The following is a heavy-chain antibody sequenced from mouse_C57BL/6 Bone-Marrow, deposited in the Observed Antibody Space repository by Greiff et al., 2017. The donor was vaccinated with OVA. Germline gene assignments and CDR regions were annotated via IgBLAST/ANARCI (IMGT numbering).Heavy chain of an antibody. CDR2: IDPENGDT. CDR1: GFTIKDDY. CDR3: TTLIYYYGSIAY. V-gene: IGHV14-4*01. J-gene: IGHJ3*01. Sequence: EVQLQQSGAELVRPGASVKLSCTASGFTIKDDYMHWVKQRPEQGLEWIGWIDPENGDTEYASKFQGKATITADTSSNTAYLQLSSLTSEDTAVYYCTTLIYYYGSIAYWGQGTLVTVSA. D-gene: IGHD1-1*01.